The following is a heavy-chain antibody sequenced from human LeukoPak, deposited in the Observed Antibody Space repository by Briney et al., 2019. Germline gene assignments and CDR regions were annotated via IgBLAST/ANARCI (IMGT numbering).Heavy chain of an antibody. Sequence: SETLSLTCTVSGGSISSYYWSWIRQPAGKGLEWIGRIYTSGSTNYNPSLKSRVTMSVDTSKNQFSLKLSSVTAADTAVYYCARLSVGGYSYGTIRKTFDYWGQGTLVTVSS. CDR1: GGSISSYY. V-gene: IGHV4-4*07. D-gene: IGHD5-18*01. CDR2: IYTSGST. J-gene: IGHJ4*02. CDR3: ARLSVGGYSYGTIRKTFDY.